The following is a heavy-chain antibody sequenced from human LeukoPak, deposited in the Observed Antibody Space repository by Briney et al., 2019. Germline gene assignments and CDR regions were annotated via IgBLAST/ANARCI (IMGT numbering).Heavy chain of an antibody. Sequence: SETLSLTCTVSGGSINSNTYYWGWLRQPPGKGLEWIGSIYYRGSTNYNPSLKSRVTISVDTSKIQFSLKLSSVSAADTAVYYCARDRRWEHGGFDIWGQGTMVTVSS. V-gene: IGHV4-39*07. CDR3: ARDRRWEHGGFDI. J-gene: IGHJ3*02. CDR2: IYYRGST. D-gene: IGHD1-26*01. CDR1: GGSINSNTYY.